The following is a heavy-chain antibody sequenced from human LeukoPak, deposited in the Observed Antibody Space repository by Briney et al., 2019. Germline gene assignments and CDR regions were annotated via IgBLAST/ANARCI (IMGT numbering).Heavy chain of an antibody. J-gene: IGHJ3*02. D-gene: IGHD3-22*01. CDR1: GGSFSGYY. CDR2: INHSGST. CDR3: ARGPYSYDSSGAFDI. Sequence: SETLSLACAVYGGSFSGYYWSWIRQPPGKGLEWIGEINHSGSTNYNPSLKSRVTISVDTSKNQFSLKLSSVTAADTAVYYCARGPYSYDSSGAFDIWGQGTMVTVSS. V-gene: IGHV4-34*01.